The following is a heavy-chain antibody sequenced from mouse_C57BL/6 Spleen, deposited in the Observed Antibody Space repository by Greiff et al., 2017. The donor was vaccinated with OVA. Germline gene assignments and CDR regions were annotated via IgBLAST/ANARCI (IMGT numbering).Heavy chain of an antibody. D-gene: IGHD2-5*01. CDR1: GYTFTSYW. CDR2: IDPSDSET. J-gene: IGHJ3*01. CDR3: ARDYSNCAWFAY. Sequence: QVQLKQPGAELVRPGSSVKLSCKASGYTFTSYWMHWVKQRPIQGLEWIGNIDPSDSETHYNQKFKDKATLTVDKSSSTAYMQLSSLTSEDSAVYYCARDYSNCAWFAYWGQGTLVTVSA. V-gene: IGHV1-52*01.